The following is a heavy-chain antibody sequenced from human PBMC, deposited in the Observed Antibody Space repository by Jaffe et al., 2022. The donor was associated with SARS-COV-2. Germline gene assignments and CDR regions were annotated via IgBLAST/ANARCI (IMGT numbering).Heavy chain of an antibody. Sequence: QVQLVESGGGVVQPGRSLRLSCAASGFTFSSYAMHWVRQAPGKGLEWVAVISYDGSNKYYADSVKGRFTISRDNSKNTLYLQMNSLRAEDTAVYYCAMSSLEADVWGKGTTVTVSS. V-gene: IGHV3-30*04. CDR3: AMSSLEADV. CDR2: ISYDGSNK. J-gene: IGHJ6*04. D-gene: IGHD6-13*01. CDR1: GFTFSSYA.